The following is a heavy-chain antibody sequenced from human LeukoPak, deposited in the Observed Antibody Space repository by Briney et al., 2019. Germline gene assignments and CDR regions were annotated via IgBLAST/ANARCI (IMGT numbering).Heavy chain of an antibody. CDR1: GYSISSGYY. CDR3: ASDTVVVPAAIGGVFDY. CDR2: IYHSGST. V-gene: IGHV4-38-2*01. D-gene: IGHD2-2*01. Sequence: SETLSLTCAVSGYSISSGYYWGWIRQPPGKGLEWIGSIYHSGSTYYNPSLKSRVTISVDTFKNQFSLKLSSVTAADTAVYYCASDTVVVPAAIGGVFDYWGQGTLVTVSS. J-gene: IGHJ4*02.